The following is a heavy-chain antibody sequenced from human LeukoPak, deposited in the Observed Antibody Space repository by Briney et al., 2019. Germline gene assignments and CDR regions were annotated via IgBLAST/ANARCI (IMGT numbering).Heavy chain of an antibody. J-gene: IGHJ5*02. V-gene: IGHV4-30-4*01. CDR3: ARAEYCSSTSCYITSGVFDP. CDR2: IYYSGST. CDR1: GGSISSGDYY. D-gene: IGHD2-2*02. Sequence: SETLSLTCAVSGGSISSGDYYWSWIRQPPGKGLEWIGYIYYSGSTYYNPSLKSRVTISVDTSKNQFSLKLSSVTAADTAVYYCARAEYCSSTSCYITSGVFDPWGQGTLVTVSS.